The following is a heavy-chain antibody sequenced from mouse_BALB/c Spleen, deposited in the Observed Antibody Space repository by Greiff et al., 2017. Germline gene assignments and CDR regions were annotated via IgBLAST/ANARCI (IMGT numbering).Heavy chain of an antibody. CDR1: GYTFTSYW. D-gene: IGHD1-3*01. CDR3: ARSGDYYAMDY. CDR2: IYPGDGDT. Sequence: VQVVESGAELARPGASVKLSCKASGYTFTSYWMQWVKQRPGQGLEWIGAIYPGDGDTRYTQKFKGKATLTADKSSSTAYMQLSSLASEDSAVYYCARSGDYYAMDYWGQGTSVTVSS. J-gene: IGHJ4*01. V-gene: IGHV1-87*01.